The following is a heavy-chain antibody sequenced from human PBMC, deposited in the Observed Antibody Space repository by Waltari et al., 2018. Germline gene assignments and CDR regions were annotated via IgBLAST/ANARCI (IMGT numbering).Heavy chain of an antibody. D-gene: IGHD3-10*01. J-gene: IGHJ6*03. CDR1: GGSFSVYY. CDR2: IRHSVST. CDR3: ARGPAMVRGVITYYYYYYMDV. Sequence: QVQLQQWGAGRLKPSETLSLTCAVYGGSFSVYYWSWIRQPPGKGLGWMGGIRHSVSTNYNPSLKSRVTISVDTSKNQFSLKLSSVTAADTAVYYCARGPAMVRGVITYYYYYYMDVWGKGTTVTISS. V-gene: IGHV4-34*01.